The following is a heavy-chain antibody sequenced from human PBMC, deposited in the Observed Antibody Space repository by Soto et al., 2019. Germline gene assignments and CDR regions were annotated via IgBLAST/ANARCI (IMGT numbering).Heavy chain of an antibody. D-gene: IGHD3-22*01. J-gene: IGHJ4*02. CDR3: ATSSITMIVVVTQGSFDY. Sequence: ASVKVSCKASGGTFSSYTISWVRQAPGQGLEWMGWISAYNGDTNYPQKLQGRVTMTTDTSTSTAYMELRSLRSDDTALYYCATSSITMIVVVTQGSFDYWGQGTLVTVSS. CDR2: ISAYNGDT. V-gene: IGHV1-18*01. CDR1: GGTFSSYT.